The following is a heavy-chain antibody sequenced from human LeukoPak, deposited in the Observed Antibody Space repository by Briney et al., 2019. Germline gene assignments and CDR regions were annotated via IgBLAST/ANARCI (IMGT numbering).Heavy chain of an antibody. CDR1: GFTFSSYA. CDR2: VSGSGGSA. D-gene: IGHD3-10*01. CDR3: AKPYYGSGSYYGFNYYAFDY. J-gene: IGHJ4*02. V-gene: IGHV3-23*01. Sequence: GGSLRLSCAASGFTFSSYAMSWVRQAPGKGLEWVSIVSGSGGSANHADSVKGRFTISRDNSKNTLYLQMNSLRAEDTAVYYCAKPYYGSGSYYGFNYYAFDYWGQGTLVTVSS.